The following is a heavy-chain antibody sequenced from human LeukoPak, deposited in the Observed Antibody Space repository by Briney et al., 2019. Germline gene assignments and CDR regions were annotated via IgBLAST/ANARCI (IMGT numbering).Heavy chain of an antibody. Sequence: PGGSLRLSCAASGFSVSNYYMSWVRQPPGKGLEWVSVMYTGGGRYYGASVTGRFTISRDNSKNTVFLQMNSLRVEDTALYYCTRGQSYCGADCYSDWGQGTLVTVSS. J-gene: IGHJ4*02. CDR3: TRGQSYCGADCYSD. CDR1: GFSVSNYY. V-gene: IGHV3-66*01. D-gene: IGHD2-21*02. CDR2: MYTGGGR.